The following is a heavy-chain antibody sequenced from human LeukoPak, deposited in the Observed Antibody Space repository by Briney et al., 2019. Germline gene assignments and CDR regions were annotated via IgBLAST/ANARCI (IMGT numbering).Heavy chain of an antibody. Sequence: GGSLRLSCAASGFTFSSYWMSWVRQAPGKGLEWVANIKQDGSEKYYVDSVKGRFTISRDSAKNSLYLQMNSLRAEDTAVYYCARIAVAGTSSYYYYYYGMDVWGQGTTVTVSS. D-gene: IGHD6-19*01. CDR2: IKQDGSEK. CDR3: ARIAVAGTSSYYYYYYGMDV. CDR1: GFTFSSYW. J-gene: IGHJ6*02. V-gene: IGHV3-7*01.